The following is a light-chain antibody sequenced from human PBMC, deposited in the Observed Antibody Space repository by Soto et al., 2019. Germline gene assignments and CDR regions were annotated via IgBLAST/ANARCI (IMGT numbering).Light chain of an antibody. J-gene: IGLJ1*01. Sequence: SYDLTQPPSMSVSPGQTAIITCGGNNIVSKTVHWYQQKAGQAPVLVVYDDSDRPSGIPERFSGSNSGNTATLTISRVEAGDEADYYCQVWDVSTVHYVFGTGTKV. CDR3: QVWDVSTVHYV. V-gene: IGLV3-21*02. CDR1: NIVSKT. CDR2: DDS.